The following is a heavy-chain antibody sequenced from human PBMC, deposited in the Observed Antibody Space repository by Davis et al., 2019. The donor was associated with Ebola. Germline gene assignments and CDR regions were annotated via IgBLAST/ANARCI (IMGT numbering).Heavy chain of an antibody. CDR2: IYTPGSL. CDR3: ARATVPWVEP. V-gene: IGHV3-66*02. D-gene: IGHD4-17*01. J-gene: IGHJ5*02. CDR1: GFTVSSNY. Sequence: AGSLTLSCAPSGFTVSSNYMTWVPQPPGTGLWWVSVIYTPGSLDYADSVKGRFTISRDNSKNTMYLQRNSLRAEDTAVYYGARATVPWVEPWGQGTLVTVSS.